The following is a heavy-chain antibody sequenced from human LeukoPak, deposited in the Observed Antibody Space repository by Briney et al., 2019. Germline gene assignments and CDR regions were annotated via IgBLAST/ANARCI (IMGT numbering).Heavy chain of an antibody. CDR1: GFTFSSYW. Sequence: GGSLRLSCAASGFTFSSYWMHWVRQAPGKGLVWVSRINSDGSSTNYADSVKGRFTISRDNAKNTLYLQMNSLRAEDTAVYYCARERIAAAATDYWGQGTLVTVSS. D-gene: IGHD6-13*01. CDR3: ARERIAAAATDY. CDR2: INSDGSST. V-gene: IGHV3-74*01. J-gene: IGHJ4*02.